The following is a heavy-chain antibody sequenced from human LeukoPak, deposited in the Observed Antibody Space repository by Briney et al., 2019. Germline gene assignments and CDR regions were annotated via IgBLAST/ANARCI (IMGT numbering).Heavy chain of an antibody. V-gene: IGHV4-4*07. D-gene: IGHD3-10*01. CDR2: IYTSGST. CDR1: GGSISSYY. J-gene: IGHJ5*02. CDR3: ARDGTYYYGSGNNWFDP. Sequence: SETLSLTCTVSGGSISSYYWSWIRQPAGKGLEWIGRIYTSGSTNYNPSLKSGVTMSVDTSKNQFSLKLSSVTAADTAVYYCARDGTYYYGSGNNWFDPWGQGTLVTVSS.